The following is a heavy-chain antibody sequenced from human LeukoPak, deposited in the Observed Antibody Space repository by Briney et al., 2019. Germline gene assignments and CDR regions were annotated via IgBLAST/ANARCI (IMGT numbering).Heavy chain of an antibody. CDR1: GGSISSYY. Sequence: SETLSLTCTVSGGSISSYYWSWIRQPPGKGLEGIGYIYYSGSTNYNPSLKSQVTISVDTSKNQFSLKLSSVTAADTAVYYCARDGSGSYEDYYYGMDVWGQGTTVTVSS. CDR3: ARDGSGSYEDYYYGMDV. V-gene: IGHV4-59*01. D-gene: IGHD3-10*01. J-gene: IGHJ6*02. CDR2: IYYSGST.